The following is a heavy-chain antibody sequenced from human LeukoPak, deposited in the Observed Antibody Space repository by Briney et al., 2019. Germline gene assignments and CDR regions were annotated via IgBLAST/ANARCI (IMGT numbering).Heavy chain of an antibody. Sequence: GGSLGLSCAASGFTFSSYGMHWVRQAPGKGLEWVAVIWYDGSNKYYADSVKGRFTISRDNAKNSLYLQMNSLRAEDTAVYYCARVDGYAVATWGQGTLVTVSS. J-gene: IGHJ5*02. CDR1: GFTFSSYG. V-gene: IGHV3-33*01. D-gene: IGHD5-24*01. CDR2: IWYDGSNK. CDR3: ARVDGYAVAT.